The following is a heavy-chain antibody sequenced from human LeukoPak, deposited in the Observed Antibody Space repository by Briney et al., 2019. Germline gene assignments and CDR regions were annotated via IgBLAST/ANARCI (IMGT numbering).Heavy chain of an antibody. CDR1: GGTFSSYY. D-gene: IGHD3-9*01. Sequence: GASVKVSCKASGGTFSSYYMHWVRQAPGQGLEWMGIINPSGGSTSYAQKFQGRVTMTRDTSTSTVYMELSSLRSEDTAVYYCARGPQIRYFDWYMGDYYYYMDVWGKGTTVTISS. V-gene: IGHV1-46*01. J-gene: IGHJ6*03. CDR3: ARGPQIRYFDWYMGDYYYYMDV. CDR2: INPSGGST.